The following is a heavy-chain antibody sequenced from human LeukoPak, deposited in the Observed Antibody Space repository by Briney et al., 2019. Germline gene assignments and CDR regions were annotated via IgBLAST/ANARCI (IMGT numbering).Heavy chain of an antibody. V-gene: IGHV1-8*01. CDR1: GYTFTSYD. D-gene: IGHD3-10*01. CDR3: ACITMVRGDNYFDY. J-gene: IGHJ4*02. Sequence: ALVKVSCKASGYTFTSYDINWVRQATGQGLEWMGWMNPNSGNTGYAQKFQGRVTMTRNTSISTAYMELSSLRSEDTAVYYCACITMVRGDNYFDYWGQGTLVTVSS. CDR2: MNPNSGNT.